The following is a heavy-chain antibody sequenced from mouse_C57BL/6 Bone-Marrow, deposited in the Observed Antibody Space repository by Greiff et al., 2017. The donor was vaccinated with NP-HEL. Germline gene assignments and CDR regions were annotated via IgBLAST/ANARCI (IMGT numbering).Heavy chain of an antibody. CDR2: IYPRSGNT. Sequence: VQLQQSGAELARPGASVKLSCKASGYTFTSYGISWVKQRTGQGLEWIGEIYPRSGNTYYNEKFKGKATRTADKSSSTAYRELRSLTSEDSAVYFCARWSGRGYWGQGTTLTVSS. V-gene: IGHV1-81*01. J-gene: IGHJ2*01. D-gene: IGHD1-1*01. CDR3: ARWSGRGY. CDR1: GYTFTSYG.